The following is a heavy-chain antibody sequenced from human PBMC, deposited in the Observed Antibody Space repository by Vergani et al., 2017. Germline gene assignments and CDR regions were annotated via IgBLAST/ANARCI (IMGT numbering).Heavy chain of an antibody. CDR3: ARHSAPMAAAVGL. J-gene: IGHJ4*02. D-gene: IGHD6-13*01. V-gene: IGHV4-39*01. CDR2: IYYSGST. CDR1: GGSISSSSYY. Sequence: QVQLQESGPGLLKTSETLSLTCNVSGGSISSSSYYWGWIRQPPGKGLEWIGSIYYSGSTYYNPSLKSRVTISVDTSKNQFSLKLSSVTAADTAVYYCARHSAPMAAAVGLWGQGTLVTVSS.